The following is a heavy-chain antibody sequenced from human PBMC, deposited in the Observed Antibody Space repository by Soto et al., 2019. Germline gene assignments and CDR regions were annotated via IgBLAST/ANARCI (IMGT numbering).Heavy chain of an antibody. CDR3: AKDGASYYYYGMDV. Sequence: QVQLVESGGGVVQPGRSLRLSCAASGFTFSSYGMHWVRQAPGKGLEWVAVISYDGSNKYYADSVKGPFTISRDNSKNTLYLQMNSLRAEDTAVYYCAKDGASYYYYGMDVWGQGTTVTVSS. D-gene: IGHD3-10*01. CDR2: ISYDGSNK. V-gene: IGHV3-30*18. J-gene: IGHJ6*02. CDR1: GFTFSSYG.